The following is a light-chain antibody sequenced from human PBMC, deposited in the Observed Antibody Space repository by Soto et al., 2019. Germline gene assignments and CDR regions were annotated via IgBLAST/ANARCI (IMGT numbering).Light chain of an antibody. CDR1: ENIFKF. J-gene: IGKJ4*01. CDR2: AAS. CDR3: QHHRSRSIT. V-gene: IGKV1-5*01. Sequence: DILLIQSPATLSASVGDRITITCRASENIFKFLAWYQQRSGSAPNLLIYAASDLEKGVPSRFSGSGSGTGFTLTIDNLQPNDSATYFWQHHRSRSITFGGGTQVDVK.